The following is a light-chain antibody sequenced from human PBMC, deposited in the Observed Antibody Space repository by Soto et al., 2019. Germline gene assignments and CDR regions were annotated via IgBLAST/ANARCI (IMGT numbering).Light chain of an antibody. Sequence: QSALTQPASVSGSPGQSITISCTGTSSDVGLYDYVSWYQQHPGKAPQLMIYAVSNRPSGVSNRFSASKSGNTASLFISGLHAEDAADYSCSSYTSDSSYVFGSGTKVTVL. J-gene: IGLJ1*01. CDR3: SSYTSDSSYV. CDR2: AVS. CDR1: SSDVGLYDY. V-gene: IGLV2-14*01.